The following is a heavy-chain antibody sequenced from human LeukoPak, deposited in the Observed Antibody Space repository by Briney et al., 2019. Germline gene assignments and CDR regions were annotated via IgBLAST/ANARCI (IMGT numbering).Heavy chain of an antibody. D-gene: IGHD6-13*01. V-gene: IGHV1-69*13. CDR3: ARGRVRIAAAGSYYYYGMDV. CDR2: IIPIFGTA. J-gene: IGHJ6*02. CDR1: RGTFSSYA. Sequence: ASVKVSCKASRGTFSSYAISWVRQAPGQGLEWMGGIIPIFGTANYAQKSQGRVTITADESTSTAYMELSSLRSEDTAVYYCARGRVRIAAAGSYYYYGMDVWGQGTTVTVSS.